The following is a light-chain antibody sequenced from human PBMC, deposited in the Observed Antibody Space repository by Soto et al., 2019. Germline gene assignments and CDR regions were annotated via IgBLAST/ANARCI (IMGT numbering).Light chain of an antibody. CDR2: RTS. Sequence: EIVMTQSPATLSVSPGERATLSCRASQSVGSNLAWYQQKPGQAPRLLIYRTSTRATGIPARFSGSGSGTEFTLPISSLQSEDFALYYCQQYNNGWTFGQGTYVEIK. J-gene: IGKJ1*01. V-gene: IGKV3-15*01. CDR1: QSVGSN. CDR3: QQYNNGWT.